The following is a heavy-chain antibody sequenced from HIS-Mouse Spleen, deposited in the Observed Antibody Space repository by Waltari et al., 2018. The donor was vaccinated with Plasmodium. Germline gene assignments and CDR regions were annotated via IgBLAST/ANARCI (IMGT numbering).Heavy chain of an antibody. CDR2: ISSSSYI. Sequence: EVQLVESGGGLVKPGGSLSLSCAASGFTFSSYRLNWVRQAPGKGLEWVSSISSSSYIYYADSVKGRFTISRDNAKNSLYLQMNSLRAEDTAVYYCAREDILTGYYNDYWYFDLWGRGTLVTVSS. CDR3: AREDILTGYYNDYWYFDL. CDR1: GFTFSSYR. D-gene: IGHD3-9*01. V-gene: IGHV3-21*01. J-gene: IGHJ2*01.